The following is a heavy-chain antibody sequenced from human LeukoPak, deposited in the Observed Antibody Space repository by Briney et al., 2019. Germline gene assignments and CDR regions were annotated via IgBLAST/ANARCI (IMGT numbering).Heavy chain of an antibody. V-gene: IGHV4-38-2*02. CDR2: IYHSGST. D-gene: IGHD4-11*01. CDR1: GYSISSGYY. CDR3: ARNDYSNYVAFDY. Sequence: PSETLSLTCTVSGYSISSGYYWGWFRQPPGKGLEWIGSIYHSGSTYYNPSLSNRATTSVGTSKNKFSLQLSSVAASADPVYYCARNDYSNYVAFDYWGQGTLVTVSS. J-gene: IGHJ4*02.